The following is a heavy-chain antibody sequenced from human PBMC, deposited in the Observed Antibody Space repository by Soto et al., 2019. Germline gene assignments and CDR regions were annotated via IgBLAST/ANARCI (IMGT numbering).Heavy chain of an antibody. CDR3: AKDFVTSPLP. V-gene: IGHV3-30*18. CDR2: ISHTGSNQ. Sequence: QVHLVESGGGVVQPGRSLRLSCAAAGIPFSSFGMHWVRQGPGKGLEWVAGISHTGSNQYYSDSVKGRFTITKDNSKNTLYLQMYSLRPEDTAVYYCAKDFVTSPLPWGQGTLVTVSS. J-gene: IGHJ5*02. D-gene: IGHD2-21*01. CDR1: GIPFSSFG.